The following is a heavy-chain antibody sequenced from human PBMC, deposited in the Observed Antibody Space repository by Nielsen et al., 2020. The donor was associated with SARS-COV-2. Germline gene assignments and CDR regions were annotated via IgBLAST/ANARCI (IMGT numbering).Heavy chain of an antibody. J-gene: IGHJ5*02. Sequence: SLKISCAASGFTFSSYGMHWVRQAPGKGLEWVSGISWNSGSIGYADSVKGRFTISRDNAKNSLYLQMNSLRAEDTAVYYCARDSRAITIFGVVTRNWFDPWGQGTLVTVSS. CDR1: GFTFSSYG. V-gene: IGHV3-9*01. CDR2: ISWNSGSI. D-gene: IGHD3-3*01. CDR3: ARDSRAITIFGVVTRNWFDP.